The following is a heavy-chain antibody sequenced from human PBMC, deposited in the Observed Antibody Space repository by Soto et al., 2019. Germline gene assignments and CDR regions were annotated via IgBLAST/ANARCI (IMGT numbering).Heavy chain of an antibody. J-gene: IGHJ4*02. Sequence: QLQLQESGPGLVKPSETLSLTCTVSGGSMSSSSYYWGWIRQPPGKGLAWIGSFYYSGSTYYNPSLKSRVTISVDTSRHQFSLKLSSVTAADTAVYYCARHLGEHDDGDSTVDYWGQGILVTVSS. CDR2: FYYSGST. CDR3: ARHLGEHDDGDSTVDY. D-gene: IGHD4-17*01. CDR1: GGSMSSSSYY. V-gene: IGHV4-39*01.